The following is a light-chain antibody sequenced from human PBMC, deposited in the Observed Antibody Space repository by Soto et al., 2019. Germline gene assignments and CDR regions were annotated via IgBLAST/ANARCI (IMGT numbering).Light chain of an antibody. V-gene: IGKV3-15*01. CDR3: QQYNNWPPQLT. J-gene: IGKJ4*01. CDR1: QSVGTN. CDR2: GAS. Sequence: EIVMTQSPATLSVSPGGGATLSCRAGQSVGTNLAWYQQQPGQAPRLLIYGASTRATGVPARFSGSGSGTEFTLSISSLQSEDFAVYYCQQYNNWPPQLTFGGGTKVDIK.